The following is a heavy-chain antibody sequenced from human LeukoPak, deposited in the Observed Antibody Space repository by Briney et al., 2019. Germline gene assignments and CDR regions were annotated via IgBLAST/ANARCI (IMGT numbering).Heavy chain of an antibody. CDR3: ARRGVGSTSAAFDI. CDR2: IYYSGST. D-gene: IGHD1-26*01. Sequence: GSLRLSCAASGFTFSSYAMSWVRQAPGKGLEWIGTIYYSGSTYYNPSLNSRVTMSVDTSKNQFSLKLSSVTAPDTAAYYCARRGVGSTSAAFDIWGQGTMVTVSS. V-gene: IGHV4-59*04. J-gene: IGHJ3*02. CDR1: GFTFSSYA.